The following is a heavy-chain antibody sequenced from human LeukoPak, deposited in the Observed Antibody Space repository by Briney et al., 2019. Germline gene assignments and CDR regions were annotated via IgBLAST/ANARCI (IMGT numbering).Heavy chain of an antibody. CDR3: ARVAYDSSGSYYFDY. CDR1: GGSISTSRYY. D-gene: IGHD3-22*01. CDR2: IYYSGST. V-gene: IGHV4-39*07. Sequence: SETLSLTCTVSGGSISTSRYYWGWIRQPPGKGLECIGSIYYSGSTYYNPSLKSRVTISVDTSKNQISLRLTSVTAADTAVYYCARVAYDSSGSYYFDYWGQGTLVTVSS. J-gene: IGHJ4*02.